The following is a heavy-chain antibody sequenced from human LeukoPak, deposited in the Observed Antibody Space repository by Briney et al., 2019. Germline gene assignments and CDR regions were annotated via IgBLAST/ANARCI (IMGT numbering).Heavy chain of an antibody. D-gene: IGHD3-3*01. V-gene: IGHV3-53*01. CDR2: IYKIGST. Sequence: PGGSLRLSCAASGFTVSSNYMTWVRQAPGKGLEWVSIIYKIGSTYYADSVKGRFTFSRDESKNTLYLQMNSLRVEDTAVYYCAKLASRTLYYDFWSGHHDYWGQGTLVTVSS. CDR1: GFTVSSNY. J-gene: IGHJ4*02. CDR3: AKLASRTLYYDFWSGHHDY.